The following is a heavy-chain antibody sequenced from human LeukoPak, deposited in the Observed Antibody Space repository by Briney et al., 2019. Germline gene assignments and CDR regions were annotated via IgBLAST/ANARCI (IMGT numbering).Heavy chain of an antibody. CDR1: RLTVSSNY. V-gene: IGHV3-66*01. CDR2: TYVGGST. CDR3: ARISGSYSLFDS. J-gene: IGHJ4*02. Sequence: GGSLRLSCAASRLTVSSNYMSWVRQAPGKRLEWVSVTYVGGSTYFADSVKGRFTISRDNSKNTLYLQMNRLRAEDTALYYCARISGSYSLFDSWGQGTLVTVS. D-gene: IGHD1-26*01.